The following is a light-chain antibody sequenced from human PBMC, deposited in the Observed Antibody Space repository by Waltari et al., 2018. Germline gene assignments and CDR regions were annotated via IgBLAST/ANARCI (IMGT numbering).Light chain of an antibody. CDR1: SGHSSYD. J-gene: IGLJ2*01. CDR3: QTWGTGPVV. CDR2: LNSDGSH. V-gene: IGLV4-69*01. Sequence: QLVLTQSPSASASLGASVKLTCTLSSGHSSYDIAWHQQQPEKGPRYLMKLNSDGSHSKEDGIPERFSGSSSGAERYLTISSLQSEDEADYYCQTWGTGPVVFGGGTKLTVL.